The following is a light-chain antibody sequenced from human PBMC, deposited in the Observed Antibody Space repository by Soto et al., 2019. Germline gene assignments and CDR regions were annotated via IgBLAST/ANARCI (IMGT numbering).Light chain of an antibody. Sequence: QSALTQPPSASGSPGQSVTISCTGTSSDVGGYNYVSWYQQHPGKAPKLMIYEVSKRPSGVPDRFSGSKSGNTASLTITGLQADDEADYYCSTFGGTGVFGTGTKLTVL. V-gene: IGLV2-8*01. CDR2: EVS. CDR1: SSDVGGYNY. J-gene: IGLJ1*01. CDR3: STFGGTGV.